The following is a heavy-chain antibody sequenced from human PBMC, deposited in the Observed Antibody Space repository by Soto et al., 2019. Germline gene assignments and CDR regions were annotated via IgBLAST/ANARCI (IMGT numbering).Heavy chain of an antibody. J-gene: IGHJ4*02. CDR2: ISYDGSNK. CDR3: AKDRVGSGLGEVDY. CDR1: GFTFSTTG. V-gene: IGHV3-30*18. D-gene: IGHD3-16*01. Sequence: QVQLVESGGGVVQPGRSLRLSCAASGFTFSTTGMHWVRQAPGKGLEWVAIISYDGSNKYYADSVKGRLTISRDNSKNTVDLQMNSLGAEDTAVYYCAKDRVGSGLGEVDYWGQGTLVTVSS.